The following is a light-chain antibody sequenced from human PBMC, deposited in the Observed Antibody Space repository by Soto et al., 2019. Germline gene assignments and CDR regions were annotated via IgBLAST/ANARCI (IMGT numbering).Light chain of an antibody. CDR3: CSYAGTYTYV. Sequence: QSALTQPRSVSGSPGQSVTISCTGTSSNVGRYKYVSWYQHHPGKAPKLMIYDVTMRPSGVPDRLSGSKSGNTASLTISGLQAEDEADYYCCSYAGTYTYVFGTGTKVTVL. V-gene: IGLV2-11*01. CDR2: DVT. CDR1: SSNVGRYKY. J-gene: IGLJ1*01.